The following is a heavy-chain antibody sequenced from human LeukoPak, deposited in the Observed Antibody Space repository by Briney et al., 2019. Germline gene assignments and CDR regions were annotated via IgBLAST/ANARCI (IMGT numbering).Heavy chain of an antibody. D-gene: IGHD5-12*01. J-gene: IGHJ4*02. CDR2: IYYSGST. V-gene: IGHV4-59*12. Sequence: PSETLSLTCTVSGGSISSYYWSWIRQPPGKGLEWIGYIYYSGSTNYNPSLKSRVTISVDTSKNQFSLKLSSVTAADTAVYYCARDSGYDFVGYFDYWGQGTLVTVSS. CDR3: ARDSGYDFVGYFDY. CDR1: GGSISSYY.